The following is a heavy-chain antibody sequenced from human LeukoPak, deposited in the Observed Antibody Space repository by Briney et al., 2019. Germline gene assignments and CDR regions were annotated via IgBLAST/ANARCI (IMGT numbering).Heavy chain of an antibody. CDR2: VYYSGST. Sequence: SETLSLTCTVSGGSVSSGSYYWSWIRQPPGKGLEWIVYVYYSGSTNYNPSLKSRVTISVDTSKNQFSLKLSSVTAADTAVYYCARVTGPAPPSWFDPWGQGTLVTVSS. D-gene: IGHD3-10*01. J-gene: IGHJ5*02. CDR3: ARVTGPAPPSWFDP. CDR1: GGSVSSGSYY. V-gene: IGHV4-61*01.